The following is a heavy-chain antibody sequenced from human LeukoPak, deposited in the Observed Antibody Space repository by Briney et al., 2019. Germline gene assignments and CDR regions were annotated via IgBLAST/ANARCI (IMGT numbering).Heavy chain of an antibody. CDR2: MYPSDSNI. J-gene: IGHJ4*02. CDR3: ARQGSGDGFTPLDY. V-gene: IGHV5-51*01. D-gene: IGHD5-24*01. CDR1: GYSFTSYW. Sequence: GESLKISCKGSGYSFTSYWIGWVRQMPGKGLEWMGIMYPSDSNIRYSPSFQGQVTISVDKSISTAYLQWSSLKASDTAMYYCARQGSGDGFTPLDYWGQGTLVTVSS.